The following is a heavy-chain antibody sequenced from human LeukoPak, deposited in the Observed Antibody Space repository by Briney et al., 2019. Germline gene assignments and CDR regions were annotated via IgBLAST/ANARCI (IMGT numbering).Heavy chain of an antibody. CDR2: ISSGSTTI. D-gene: IGHD2-2*01. Sequence: PGGSLRLSCVASGFTFSSYSMNWVRQAPGKGLEWVSYISSGSTTIYYANSVKGRFTISKDNAKNTVYLQMNNLRAEDTAVYYCVSFYETYWGRGTLVTVSS. J-gene: IGHJ4*02. CDR3: VSFYETY. V-gene: IGHV3-48*04. CDR1: GFTFSSYS.